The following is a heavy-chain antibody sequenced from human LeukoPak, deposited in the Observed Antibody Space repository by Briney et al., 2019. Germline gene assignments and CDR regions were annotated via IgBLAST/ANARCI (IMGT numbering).Heavy chain of an antibody. CDR1: GGTFSSYA. Sequence: AASVKVSCKASGGTFSSYAISRVRQAPGQGLEWMGRIIPILGIANYAQKFQGRVTVTADKSTSTAYMELSSLRSEDTAVYYCASAVTVKYYYYYGMDVWGQGTTVTVSS. J-gene: IGHJ6*02. CDR3: ASAVTVKYYYYYGMDV. D-gene: IGHD4-17*01. V-gene: IGHV1-69*04. CDR2: IIPILGIA.